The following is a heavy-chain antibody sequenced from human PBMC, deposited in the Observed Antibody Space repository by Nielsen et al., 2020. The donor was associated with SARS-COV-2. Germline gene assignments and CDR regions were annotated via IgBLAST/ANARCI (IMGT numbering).Heavy chain of an antibody. CDR3: ARGDYSSGWPFDY. V-gene: IGHV4-34*01. J-gene: IGHJ4*02. D-gene: IGHD6-19*01. Sequence: SETLSLTCAVYGGSFSGYYWSWIRQPPGKGLEWIGEINHSGSTNYNPSLKSRVTISVDTSKNQFSLKLSSVTAADTAVYYCARGDYSSGWPFDYWGQGTLVTVSS. CDR1: GGSFSGYY. CDR2: INHSGST.